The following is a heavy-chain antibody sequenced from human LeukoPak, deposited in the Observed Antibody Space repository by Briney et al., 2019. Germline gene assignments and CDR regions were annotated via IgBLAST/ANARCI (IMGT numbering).Heavy chain of an antibody. V-gene: IGHV1-24*01. D-gene: IGHD3-10*01. CDR2: FDPEDGET. J-gene: IGHJ3*02. CDR3: ATEATITMVRGVIRDAFDI. Sequence: ASVKVSCKASGYTFTGYYMHWVRQAPGKGLEWMGGFDPEDGETIYAQKFQGRVTMTEDTSTDTAYMELSSLRSEDTAVYYCATEATITMVRGVIRDAFDIWGQGTMVTVSS. CDR1: GYTFTGYY.